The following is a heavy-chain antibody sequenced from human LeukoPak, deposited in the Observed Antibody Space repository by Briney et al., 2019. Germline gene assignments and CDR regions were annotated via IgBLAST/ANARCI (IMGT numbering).Heavy chain of an antibody. CDR1: GGSISSGGYY. CDR2: IYYSGST. D-gene: IGHD3-22*01. J-gene: IGHJ2*01. Sequence: SETLSLTCTVSGGSISSGGYYWSWIRQHPGKGLEWIGYIYYSGSTYYNPSLKSRVTISVDTSKNQFSLKLSSVTAADTAVYYCARKSYYYDSSGYLPYWYFDLGGRGTLVTVSS. CDR3: ARKSYYYDSSGYLPYWYFDL. V-gene: IGHV4-31*03.